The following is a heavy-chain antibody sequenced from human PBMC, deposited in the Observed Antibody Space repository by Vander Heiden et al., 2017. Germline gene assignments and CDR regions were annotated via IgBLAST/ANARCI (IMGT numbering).Heavy chain of an antibody. CDR3: ARAGYDILSNWFDP. D-gene: IGHD3-9*01. CDR2: INHSGRN. V-gene: IGHV4-34*01. J-gene: IGHJ5*02. CDR1: GGSFSGYY. Sequence: QVQLQQWGAGLLKPSETLSLTCAVYGGSFSGYYWSWIRQPPGKGLEWIGEINHSGRNNYNPALKSRVTISVDTSKNQFSRKLSSVTAEDTAVYYCARAGYDILSNWFDPWGQGTMVTVSS.